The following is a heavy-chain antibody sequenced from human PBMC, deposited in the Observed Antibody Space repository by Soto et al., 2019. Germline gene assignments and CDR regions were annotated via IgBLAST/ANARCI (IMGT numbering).Heavy chain of an antibody. D-gene: IGHD2-15*01. J-gene: IGHJ4*02. Sequence: SETLSLTCTVSDDSITSGAYYWGLILHPPGKGLEWIGTIQYRGSTYYNPSLKSRVTMSLDTSKNQYSLRLSSVTAADTAVYYCAREGYCSGGSCYGQIDYWGQGTLVTVSS. V-gene: IGHV4-39*02. CDR1: DDSITSGAYY. CDR2: IQYRGST. CDR3: AREGYCSGGSCYGQIDY.